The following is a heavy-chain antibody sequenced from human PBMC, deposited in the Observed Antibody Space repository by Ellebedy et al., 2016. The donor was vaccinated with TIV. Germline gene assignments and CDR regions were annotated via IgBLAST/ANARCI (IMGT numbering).Heavy chain of an antibody. CDR3: TAGRLKYNGSGRPLDS. V-gene: IGHV3-15*01. CDR1: GFTFSDAW. J-gene: IGHJ4*02. CDR2: IKSRTYGGTT. D-gene: IGHD3-10*01. Sequence: GESLKISCAASGFTFSDAWMNWVRQAPGKGLEWVGRIKSRTYGGTTDYAAPLKGRFTISRDDSKNTLYLQMNSLKTEDTAVYYCTAGRLKYNGSGRPLDSWGQGTLVTVSS.